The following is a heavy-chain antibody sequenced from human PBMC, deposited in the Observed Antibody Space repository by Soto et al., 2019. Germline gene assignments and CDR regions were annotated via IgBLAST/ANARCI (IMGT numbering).Heavy chain of an antibody. CDR3: AKGDLGYCSSISCPKNRFYS. V-gene: IGHV3-23*01. CDR1: GFTFSDYA. J-gene: IGHJ4*02. CDR2: LSGSGGST. D-gene: IGHD2-2*01. Sequence: GGSLRLSCAASGFTFSDYAMSWVRQAPGQGLEWVSSLSGSGGSTYYADSVKGRFTISRDNSKNTLYLQMSSLRAEDTALYYCAKGDLGYCSSISCPKNRFYSWGQGT.